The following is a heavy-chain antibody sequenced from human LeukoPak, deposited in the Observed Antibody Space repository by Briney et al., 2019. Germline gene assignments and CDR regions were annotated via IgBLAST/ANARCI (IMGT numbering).Heavy chain of an antibody. CDR2: IKQDGGEK. J-gene: IGHJ6*04. CDR1: GFTFSGYW. Sequence: GGSLRLSCAASGFTFSGYWMSWLRQAPGKGLKGVANIKQDGGEKYYVDSVKGRFTISRDNAKNSLYLQMNSLRAEDTAVYYCARDRGFGQADVWGKGTTVTVSS. V-gene: IGHV3-7*01. CDR3: ARDRGFGQADV. D-gene: IGHD3-10*01.